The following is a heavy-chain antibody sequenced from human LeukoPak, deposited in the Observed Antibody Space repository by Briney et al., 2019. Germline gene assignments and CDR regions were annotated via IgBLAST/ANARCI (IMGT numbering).Heavy chain of an antibody. CDR3: ARHGRAGGSSSYYFDY. V-gene: IGHV5-51*01. J-gene: IGHJ4*02. CDR2: IYPGDSDT. Sequence: PGESLKISCKGSGYSFTNYWIGWVRQMPGKGLELMGIIYPGDSDTRYSPSFQGQVTISADKSISTAYRQWSSLKASDTAMYYCARHGRAGGSSSYYFDYWGQETLVTVSP. CDR1: GYSFTNYW. D-gene: IGHD6-6*01.